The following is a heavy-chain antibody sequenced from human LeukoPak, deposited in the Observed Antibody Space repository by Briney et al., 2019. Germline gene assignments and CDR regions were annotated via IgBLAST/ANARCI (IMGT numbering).Heavy chain of an antibody. Sequence: PGGSLRLSCAASGFTFSNYAMHWVRQAPGKGLEWVALISYDGSNKYYADSVKGRFTISRDNSKNTLYLQMNSLRVEDTAVYYCATLSGSHHYWGQGTLVTVSS. D-gene: IGHD3-9*01. V-gene: IGHV3-30-3*01. CDR1: GFTFSNYA. J-gene: IGHJ4*02. CDR3: ATLSGSHHY. CDR2: ISYDGSNK.